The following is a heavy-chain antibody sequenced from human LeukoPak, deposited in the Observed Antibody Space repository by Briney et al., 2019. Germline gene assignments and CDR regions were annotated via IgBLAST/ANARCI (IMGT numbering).Heavy chain of an antibody. D-gene: IGHD6-19*01. J-gene: IGHJ3*02. V-gene: IGHV3-21*04. Sequence: GGSLRLSCAASGFTFSSYSMNWVRQAPGKGLEWVSSISSSSSYIYYADSVKGRFTISRDNAKNSLYLQMNSLRSEDTAVYYCARDTEEQWGYKAFDIWGQGTMVTVSS. CDR1: GFTFSSYS. CDR3: ARDTEEQWGYKAFDI. CDR2: ISSSSSYI.